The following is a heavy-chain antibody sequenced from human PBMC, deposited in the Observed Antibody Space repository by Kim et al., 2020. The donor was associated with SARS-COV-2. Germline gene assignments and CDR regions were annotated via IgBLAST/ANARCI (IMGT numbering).Heavy chain of an antibody. V-gene: IGHV4-59*13. D-gene: IGHD3-16*01. CDR2: IYYSGST. CDR1: GGSISSYY. J-gene: IGHJ6*02. Sequence: SETLSLTCTVSGGSISSYYWSWIRQPPGKGLEWIGYIYYSGSTNYNPSLKSRVTISVDTSKNQFSLKLSSVTAADTAVYYCTRGGSSYVGCIDVWGQGTTVTVSS. CDR3: TRGGSSYVGCIDV.